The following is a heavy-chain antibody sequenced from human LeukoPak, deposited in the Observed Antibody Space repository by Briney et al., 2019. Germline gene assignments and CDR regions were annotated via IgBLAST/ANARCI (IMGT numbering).Heavy chain of an antibody. J-gene: IGHJ4*02. CDR2: IRPDGSYQ. CDR3: AKNRDSSDYPRDFDY. CDR1: RFTFSSYG. D-gene: IGHD6-19*01. Sequence: GGSLRLSCAASRFTFSSYGMHWVRQTPGKGLEWVAFIRPDGSYQQYADSVKGRFTVSRDNSKDTVYLQMNSLRTEDTAVYYCAKNRDSSDYPRDFDYWGQGTLVTVSS. V-gene: IGHV3-30*02.